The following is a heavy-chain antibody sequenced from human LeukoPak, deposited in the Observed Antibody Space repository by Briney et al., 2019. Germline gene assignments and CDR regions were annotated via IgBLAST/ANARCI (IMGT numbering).Heavy chain of an antibody. CDR1: GFTFSSFW. V-gene: IGHV3-74*01. Sequence: PGGSLRLSCAASGFTFSSFWMNSVRQSPGTGLMGVSRINSDGSSTNYADSVQGRFTISRVNAKNTLYLQMNSLRAEDTAVYYCARKGVAAGTYDYWGQGTLVTVSS. D-gene: IGHD6-13*01. CDR2: INSDGSST. J-gene: IGHJ4*02. CDR3: ARKGVAAGTYDY.